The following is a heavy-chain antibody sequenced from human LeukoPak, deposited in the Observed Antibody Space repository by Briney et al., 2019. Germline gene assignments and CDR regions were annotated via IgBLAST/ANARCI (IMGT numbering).Heavy chain of an antibody. CDR2: IYTSGST. CDR3: ARDPYYYGSGSLDY. CDR1: GGSISSYY. D-gene: IGHD3-10*01. J-gene: IGHJ4*02. V-gene: IGHV4-4*07. Sequence: PSETLSLTCTVSGGSISSYYWSWIRQPAGKGLEWIGRIYTSGSTNYNPSLKSRVTMSVDTSKNQFSLKLSSVTAADTAVYYCARDPYYYGSGSLDYWGQGTLATVSS.